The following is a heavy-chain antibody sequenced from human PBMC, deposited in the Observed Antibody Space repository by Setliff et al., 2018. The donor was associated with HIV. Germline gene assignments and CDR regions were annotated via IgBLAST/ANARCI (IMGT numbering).Heavy chain of an antibody. V-gene: IGHV4-34*01. CDR1: GGTFSGYS. CDR2: INHSGRT. CDR3: ARQRPPSEGVYYDY. D-gene: IGHD2-8*01. J-gene: IGHJ4*02. Sequence: SENLSLNCAGYGGTFSGYSWRCIRQPPGKGLEWIGEINHSGRTNYNPSLKSRVNILVDTSKNQFSLKLSSVTAADTAVYYCARQRPPSEGVYYDYWGQGTLVTVSS.